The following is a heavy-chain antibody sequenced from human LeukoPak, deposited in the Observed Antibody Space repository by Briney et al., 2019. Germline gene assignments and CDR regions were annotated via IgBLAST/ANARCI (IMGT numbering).Heavy chain of an antibody. V-gene: IGHV3-30-3*01. CDR3: ARDPSGSFYFDY. CDR2: ISYDGSNK. J-gene: IGHJ4*02. D-gene: IGHD1-26*01. Sequence: GGSLRLSCAASGFTFSSYAMHWVRQAPGKGLEWVAVISYDGSNKYYADSVKGRFTISRDNSKNTLYLQMNSLRAEDTAVYYCARDPSGSFYFDYWGQGTLVTVSS. CDR1: GFTFSSYA.